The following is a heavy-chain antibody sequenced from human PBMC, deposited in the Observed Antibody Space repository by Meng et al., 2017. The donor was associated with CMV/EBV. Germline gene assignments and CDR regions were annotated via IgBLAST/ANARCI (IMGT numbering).Heavy chain of an antibody. V-gene: IGHV3-48*04. CDR3: ARVGRWSIKADYYWYFDL. CDR2: ISSSSSTI. D-gene: IGHD2-8*02. J-gene: IGHJ2*01. CDR1: GFTFSSYS. Sequence: GESLKISCAASGFTFSSYSMNWVRQAPGKGLEWVSYISSSSSTIYYADSVKGRFTIPRDNAKNSLYLQMNSLRAEDTAVYYCARVGRWSIKADYYWYFDLWGRGTLVTVSS.